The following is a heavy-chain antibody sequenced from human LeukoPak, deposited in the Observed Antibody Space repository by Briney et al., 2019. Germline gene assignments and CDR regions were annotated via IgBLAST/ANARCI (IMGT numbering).Heavy chain of an antibody. D-gene: IGHD1-7*01. CDR3: ARVVSGTTRNNWFDP. J-gene: IGHJ5*02. V-gene: IGHV1-46*01. Sequence: ASVKVSCKASGYTFTSYGISWVRQAPGQGLEWMGIINPSGGSTSYAQKFQGRVTMTRDTSTSTAYMELSRLRSDDTAVYYCARVVSGTTRNNWFDPWGQGTLVTVSS. CDR2: INPSGGST. CDR1: GYTFTSYG.